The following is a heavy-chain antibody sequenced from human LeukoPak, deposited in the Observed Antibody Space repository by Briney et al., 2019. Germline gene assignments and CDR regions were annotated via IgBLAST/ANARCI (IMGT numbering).Heavy chain of an antibody. CDR1: GFSFSSHT. CDR3: ASQGGFDD. D-gene: IGHD2-15*01. CDR2: ISHSGSDL. Sequence: GGSLRLSCAASGFSFSSHTMNWVRQPPGKGLEWVSSISHSGSDLYYADSVKGRFTISRDNAKNSLHLQMNSLRAEDTGVYYCASQGGFDDWGQGTLVTVSS. V-gene: IGHV3-21*01. J-gene: IGHJ4*02.